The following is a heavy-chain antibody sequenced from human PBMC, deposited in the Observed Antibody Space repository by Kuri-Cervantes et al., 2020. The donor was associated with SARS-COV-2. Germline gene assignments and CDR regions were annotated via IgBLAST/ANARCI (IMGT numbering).Heavy chain of an antibody. Sequence: SETLSLTCTVSGGSISSGGYYWSWIRQHPGKGLEWIGYIYYSGSTYYNPSLKSRVTVSVDTSKNQFSLKLSSVTAADTAVYYCARPGYCSSTSCYNNWFDPWGQGTLVTVSS. CDR1: GGSISSGGYY. CDR3: ARPGYCSSTSCYNNWFDP. J-gene: IGHJ5*02. CDR2: IYYSGST. V-gene: IGHV4-31*03. D-gene: IGHD2-2*02.